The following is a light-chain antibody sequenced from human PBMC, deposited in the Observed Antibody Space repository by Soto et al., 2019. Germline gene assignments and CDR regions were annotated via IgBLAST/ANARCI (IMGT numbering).Light chain of an antibody. Sequence: DLQMTQCPSDLSASVGDGVTISCLGSQSISSYLNWYQQKPGKAPKLLIYAASSLQSGVPSRFSGSGSGTDFTLTISSLQPEDFATYYCQQSYSTPLVTFGQGTRLEIK. CDR3: QQSYSTPLVT. CDR1: QSISSY. V-gene: IGKV1-39*01. CDR2: AAS. J-gene: IGKJ5*01.